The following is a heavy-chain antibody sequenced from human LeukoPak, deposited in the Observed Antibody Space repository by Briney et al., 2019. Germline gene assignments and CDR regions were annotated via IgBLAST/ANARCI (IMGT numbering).Heavy chain of an antibody. J-gene: IGHJ4*02. CDR3: AKLAAAGFDY. D-gene: IGHD6-13*01. Sequence: GGSLRLSCAASGFSFSGYAMTWVRQAPGKGLEWVSAISSSGGSTYYADSVKGRFTISRDNSKNTLYLQMNSLRAEDTAVYYCAKLAAAGFDYWGQGTLVTVSS. CDR2: ISSSGGST. CDR1: GFSFSGYA. V-gene: IGHV3-23*01.